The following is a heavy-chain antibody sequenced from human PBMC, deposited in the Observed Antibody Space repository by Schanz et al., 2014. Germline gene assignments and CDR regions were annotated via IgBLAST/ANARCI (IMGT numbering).Heavy chain of an antibody. V-gene: IGHV3-48*02. Sequence: EVQLVESGGGLVQPGGPLRLSGEASGSTFRTYTRNWVAQAPGKGLEWVSYISRSSSTIYYTDAVKGRFTISRDNAKNSVFLQMNGLRDEDTAVYYCATETYSSSWCFDSWGQGTLVTVSS. CDR1: GSTFRTYT. CDR2: ISRSSSTI. CDR3: ATETYSSSWCFDS. D-gene: IGHD6-13*01. J-gene: IGHJ4*02.